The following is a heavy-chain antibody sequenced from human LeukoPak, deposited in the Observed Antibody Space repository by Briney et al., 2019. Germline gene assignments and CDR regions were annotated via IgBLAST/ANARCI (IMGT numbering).Heavy chain of an antibody. Sequence: GGSLRLSCAASGFTFSSYAMSWVRQAPGKGLEWVSAITGSSGDTFYVDSVRGRFTISRDNSKNTLYLQMSSLRAEDTAVYYCAKSRAADTTLLFDYWGQGTLVTVSS. D-gene: IGHD6-13*01. V-gene: IGHV3-23*01. CDR3: AKSRAADTTLLFDY. J-gene: IGHJ4*02. CDR1: GFTFSSYA. CDR2: ITGSSGDT.